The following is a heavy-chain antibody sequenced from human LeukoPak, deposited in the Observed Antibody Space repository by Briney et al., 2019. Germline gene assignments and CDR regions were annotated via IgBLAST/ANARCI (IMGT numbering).Heavy chain of an antibody. Sequence: SVKVSCKASGGTLSSYAISWVRQAPGQGLEWMGGIIPIFGTANYAQKFQGRVTITADESTSTAYMELSSLRSEDTAVYYCARDKCTNGVCPYFDYWGQGTLVTVSS. CDR1: GGTLSSYA. V-gene: IGHV1-69*01. CDR3: ARDKCTNGVCPYFDY. J-gene: IGHJ4*02. D-gene: IGHD2-8*01. CDR2: IIPIFGTA.